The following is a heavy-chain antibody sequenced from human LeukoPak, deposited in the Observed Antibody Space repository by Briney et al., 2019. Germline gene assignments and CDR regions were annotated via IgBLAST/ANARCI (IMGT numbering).Heavy chain of an antibody. V-gene: IGHV3-30*18. CDR1: GFTFSAYG. CDR2: ISYDGSKK. Sequence: AGGSLRLSCAASGFTFSAYGMHWVRQAPGKGLEWVALISYDGSKKYHADSVKGRFTISRDNSKNILYLQMNSLRAEDTAVYYCAKDKFGDSDFDYWGQGTLVTVSS. D-gene: IGHD4-17*01. CDR3: AKDKFGDSDFDY. J-gene: IGHJ4*02.